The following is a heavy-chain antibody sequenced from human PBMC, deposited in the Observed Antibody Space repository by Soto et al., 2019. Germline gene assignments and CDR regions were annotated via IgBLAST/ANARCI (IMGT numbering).Heavy chain of an antibody. D-gene: IGHD2-2*01. J-gene: IGHJ6*02. V-gene: IGHV1-69*06. CDR2: IIPIFGTA. CDR3: ASPRDIVVVPAAPPEYHSGMAG. Sequence: SSVKVSCKASGGTFSSYAISWVRPAPGQGLEWMGGIIPIFGTANYAQKFQGRVTITADKSTSTAYVELSSLRSEDTAVYYCASPRDIVVVPAAPPEYHSGMAGWGQDTTVTVSS. CDR1: GGTFSSYA.